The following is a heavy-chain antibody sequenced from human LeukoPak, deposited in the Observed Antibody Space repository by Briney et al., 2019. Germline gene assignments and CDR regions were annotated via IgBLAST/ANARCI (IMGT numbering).Heavy chain of an antibody. Sequence: GGSLRLSCAASGFAFINYAMSWVRQAPGKGLEWVSVIYSGGSTYYADSVKGRFTISRDNSQNTLYLQMNSLRAEDTAVYYCARVNIATDTDAFDIWGQGTMVTVSS. CDR2: IYSGGST. CDR3: ARVNIATDTDAFDI. CDR1: GFAFINYA. J-gene: IGHJ3*02. V-gene: IGHV3-66*02. D-gene: IGHD2/OR15-2a*01.